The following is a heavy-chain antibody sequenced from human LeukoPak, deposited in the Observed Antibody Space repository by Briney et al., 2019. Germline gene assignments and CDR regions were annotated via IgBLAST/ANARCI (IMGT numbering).Heavy chain of an antibody. Sequence: GGSLRLTCAASGFTFSSYAMSWVRQAPGKGLEWVSGISGSGGSTYYADSVKGRFTISRDNSKNTLYLQMNSLRAEDTAVYYCAKVVIESSGYYYIDYWGQGTLVTVSS. CDR2: ISGSGGST. CDR1: GFTFSSYA. D-gene: IGHD3-22*01. CDR3: AKVVIESSGYYYIDY. V-gene: IGHV3-23*01. J-gene: IGHJ4*02.